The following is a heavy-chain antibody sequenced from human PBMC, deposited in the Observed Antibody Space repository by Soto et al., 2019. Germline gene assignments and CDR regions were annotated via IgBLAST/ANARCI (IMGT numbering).Heavy chain of an antibody. CDR2: IYWNDDK. V-gene: IGHV2-5*01. Sequence: QITLKESGPTLVKPTQTLTLTCTFSGFSLSTFGMGVGWIRQPPGKAMEWLALIYWNDDKRYSPSLKSRLTITKDTSKNLVVLTMCNMDPVDTATYYCVNSRYSSPSDNWGQGTLVTVSS. CDR1: GFSLSTFGMG. J-gene: IGHJ4*02. CDR3: VNSRYSSPSDN. D-gene: IGHD5-18*01.